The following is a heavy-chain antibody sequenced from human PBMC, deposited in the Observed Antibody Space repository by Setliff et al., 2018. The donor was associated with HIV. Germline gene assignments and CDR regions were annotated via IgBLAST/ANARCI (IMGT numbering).Heavy chain of an antibody. CDR1: GGSISSYY. Sequence: SETLSLTCTVSGGSISSYYWNWIRQPPGKGLEWIGYFYYSGSTNYNPSLKSRVTISVDTSKNQFSLKLSSVTAADTAVYYCARGWLSGYSSGWFRFDYWGQGTLVTVSS. CDR2: FYYSGST. V-gene: IGHV4-59*08. D-gene: IGHD6-19*01. CDR3: ARGWLSGYSSGWFRFDY. J-gene: IGHJ4*02.